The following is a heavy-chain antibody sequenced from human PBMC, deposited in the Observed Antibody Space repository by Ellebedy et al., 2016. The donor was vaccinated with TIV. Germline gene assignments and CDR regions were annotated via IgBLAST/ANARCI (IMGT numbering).Heavy chain of an antibody. CDR3: ARGHYAMDV. Sequence: PGGSLRLSCAASGSVFSDYYMTWIRQAPGKGLEWVSYISSRSSYTSYADSVKGRFTISRDNAKNSLNLQMNSLGADDTAVYYCARGHYAMDVWGQGTTVIVSS. J-gene: IGHJ6*02. CDR2: ISSRSSYT. D-gene: IGHD3-10*01. V-gene: IGHV3-11*06. CDR1: GSVFSDYY.